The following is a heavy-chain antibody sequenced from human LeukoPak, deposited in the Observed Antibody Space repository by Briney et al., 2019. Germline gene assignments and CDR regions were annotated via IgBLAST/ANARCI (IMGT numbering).Heavy chain of an antibody. J-gene: IGHJ4*02. Sequence: SETLSLTCTVSGGSISSYYWSWIRQPAGKGLEWIGRIYTSGSTNYNPSLKSRVTMSVDTSKNQFSLKLSSVTAADTAVYYCAREFLRFGVVIRDYFDYWGQGTLVTVSS. CDR2: IYTSGST. D-gene: IGHD3-3*01. V-gene: IGHV4-4*07. CDR3: AREFLRFGVVIRDYFDY. CDR1: GGSISSYY.